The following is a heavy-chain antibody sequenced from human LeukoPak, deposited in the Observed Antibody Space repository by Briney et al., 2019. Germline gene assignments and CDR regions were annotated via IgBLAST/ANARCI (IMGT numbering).Heavy chain of an antibody. CDR3: ARLGFCAASCLADY. Sequence: SETLSLTCTVSGASISSFYWSWIRQPPGKGLEWIGWLHYSGSTSHNPSLKSRVTLSLDTSKNQFSLSLSSVTAADTAVYYCARLGFCAASCLADYWGQGTLVTVSS. J-gene: IGHJ4*02. CDR1: GASISSFY. CDR2: LHYSGST. D-gene: IGHD2-15*01. V-gene: IGHV4-59*08.